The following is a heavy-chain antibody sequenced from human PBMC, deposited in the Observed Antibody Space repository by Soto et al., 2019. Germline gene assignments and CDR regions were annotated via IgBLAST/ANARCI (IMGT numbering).Heavy chain of an antibody. CDR2: IKNDGSEK. V-gene: IGHV3-7*03. Sequence: QPGGSLRLSCAASGISTSSYWMGWVRQAPGRGLEWVASIKNDGSEKYYMDSLKGRFTISRDNALNSLYLQMNSLRAEDTAVYFCVTGYHSDYWGQGTLVTVSS. CDR1: GISTSSYW. CDR3: VTGYHSDY. J-gene: IGHJ4*02. D-gene: IGHD5-18*01.